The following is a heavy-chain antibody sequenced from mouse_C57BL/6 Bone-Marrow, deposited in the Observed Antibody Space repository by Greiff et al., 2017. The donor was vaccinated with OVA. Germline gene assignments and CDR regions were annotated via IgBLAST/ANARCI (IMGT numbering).Heavy chain of an antibody. D-gene: IGHD2-1*01. CDR2: IHPSDSDT. Sequence: VQLQQPGAELVKPGASVKVSCKASGYTFTSYWMHWVKQRPGQGLEWIGRIHPSDSDTNYNQKFKGKATLTVDKSSSTAYMQLSSLTSEDSAVYYCASPIYYGNPKDAMDYWGQGTSVTVSS. J-gene: IGHJ4*01. V-gene: IGHV1-74*01. CDR3: ASPIYYGNPKDAMDY. CDR1: GYTFTSYW.